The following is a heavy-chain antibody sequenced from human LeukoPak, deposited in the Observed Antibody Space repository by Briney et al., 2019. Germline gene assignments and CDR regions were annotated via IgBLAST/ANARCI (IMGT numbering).Heavy chain of an antibody. D-gene: IGHD4-23*01. CDR3: AREEVVTTAGAFDI. Sequence: QAGGSLRLSCAAPGFTFSSYSMNWVRQAPGKGLEWVSYISSSSSTIYYADSVKGRFTISRDNAKNSLYLQMNSLRAEDTAVYYCAREEVVTTAGAFDIWGQGTMVTVSS. CDR2: ISSSSSTI. CDR1: GFTFSSYS. J-gene: IGHJ3*02. V-gene: IGHV3-48*01.